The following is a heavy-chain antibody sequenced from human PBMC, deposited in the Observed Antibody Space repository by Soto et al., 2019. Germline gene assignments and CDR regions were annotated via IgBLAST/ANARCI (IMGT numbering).Heavy chain of an antibody. CDR1: GFTFSSYW. J-gene: IGHJ4*02. V-gene: IGHV3-74*01. D-gene: IGHD5-18*01. CDR3: ARSITGYSYADS. CDR2: INSDGSST. Sequence: EVQLVESGGGLVQPGGSLRLSCAASGFTFSSYWMHWVRQAPGKGLVWGSRINSDGSSTVYVDSVKGRFTISRDNAKNTLYLQMNSLRAEDTAVYYCARSITGYSYADSWGQGTLVTVSS.